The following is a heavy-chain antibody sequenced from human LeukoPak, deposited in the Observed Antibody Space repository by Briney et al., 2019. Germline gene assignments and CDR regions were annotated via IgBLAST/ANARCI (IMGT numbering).Heavy chain of an antibody. CDR2: FDPEDGET. CDR1: GYTLTELS. J-gene: IGHJ4*02. Sequence: ASVKVSCKVSGYTLTELSMHWVRQAPGKGLEWMGGFDPEDGETIYAQKFQGRVTITRDTSASTAYMELSSLRSEDTAVYYCARGGYSYGYDYFDYWGQGTLVTVSS. CDR3: ARGGYSYGYDYFDY. D-gene: IGHD5-18*01. V-gene: IGHV1-24*01.